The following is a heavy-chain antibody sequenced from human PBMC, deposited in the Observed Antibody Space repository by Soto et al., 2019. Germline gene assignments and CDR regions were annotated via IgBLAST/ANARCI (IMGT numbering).Heavy chain of an antibody. CDR1: GGSISSNY. V-gene: IGHV4-59*01. CDR3: ARYRREAVAGYTLDY. Sequence: SETLSLTCTVSGGSISSNYWTWIRQPPGKGLEWIGYVYNSGSTNYNPSLRSRVTISEDTSRSQFSLKVNSMTAADTAVYYCARYRREAVAGYTLDYWGQGILVTVSS. D-gene: IGHD6-13*01. CDR2: VYNSGST. J-gene: IGHJ4*02.